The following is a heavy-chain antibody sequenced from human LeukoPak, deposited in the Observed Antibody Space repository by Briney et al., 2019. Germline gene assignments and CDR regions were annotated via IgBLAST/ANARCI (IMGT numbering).Heavy chain of an antibody. V-gene: IGHV3-33*01. CDR3: ARAVGPFDY. CDR1: GFPFSTYG. Sequence: GRSLRLSCVASGFPFSTYGMHWVRQAPGRGLEWVAVIWYDGSIKYYADSMKGRFTISRDNSKNALYLQMNSLRVEDTAVYYCARAVGPFDYWGQGTLVTVSS. J-gene: IGHJ4*02. D-gene: IGHD1-26*01. CDR2: IWYDGSIK.